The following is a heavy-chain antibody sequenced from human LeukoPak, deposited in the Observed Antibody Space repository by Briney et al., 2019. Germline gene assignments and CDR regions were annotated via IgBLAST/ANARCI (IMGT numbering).Heavy chain of an antibody. CDR1: GGSISSSSYY. J-gene: IGHJ6*02. CDR2: IYYSGST. CDR3: ARDGSNWSNDYYHGVDV. V-gene: IGHV4-39*07. D-gene: IGHD4-11*01. Sequence: SETLSLTCTVSGGSISSSSYYWGWIRQPPGKGLEWIGSIYYSGSTYYNPSLKSRVTISVDTSKNQFSLKLSSVTAADTAVYYCARDGSNWSNDYYHGVDVWGQGTTVTVSS.